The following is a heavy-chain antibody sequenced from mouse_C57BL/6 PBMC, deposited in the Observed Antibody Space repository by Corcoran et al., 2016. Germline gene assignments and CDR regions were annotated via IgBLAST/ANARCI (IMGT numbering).Heavy chain of an antibody. D-gene: IGHD2-10*01. Sequence: QVQLQQPGAELVKPGASVKMSCKASGYTFTSYWITWVKQRPGQGLEWIGDISPGSGSTNYHETFTGKATLTVDTSSSTTSMQLRSLPSEDSAVYYCSRFGSYPDDWGEGTTLTVSS. CDR2: ISPGSGST. CDR1: GYTFTSYW. V-gene: IGHV1-55*01. J-gene: IGHJ2*01. CDR3: SRFGSYPDD.